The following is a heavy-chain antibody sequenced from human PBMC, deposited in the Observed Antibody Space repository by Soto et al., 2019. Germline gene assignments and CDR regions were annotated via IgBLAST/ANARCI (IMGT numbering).Heavy chain of an antibody. CDR1: GGSISSSSYY. Sequence: SETLSLTCTVSGGSISSSSYYWGLIRQPPGKGLEWIGSFYYSGSTYYNPSLKSRVTISVDTSKNLFSLKLSSVTAADTAVYYCARHIRYCSGGSCYENPHYYYYMDVWGKGTTVTVSS. D-gene: IGHD2-15*01. CDR3: ARHIRYCSGGSCYENPHYYYYMDV. V-gene: IGHV4-39*01. CDR2: FYYSGST. J-gene: IGHJ6*03.